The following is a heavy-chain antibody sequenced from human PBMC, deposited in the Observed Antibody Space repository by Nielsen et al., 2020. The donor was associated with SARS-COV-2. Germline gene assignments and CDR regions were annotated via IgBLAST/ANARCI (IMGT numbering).Heavy chain of an antibody. Sequence: GGSLRLSCAASGFTFDDYAMHWVRQAPGKGLEWVSGISWNSGSIGYVDSVKGRFTISRDNAQNSVYLQMDRLRADDTAVYFCARGVYDFDSWGQGTLVTVSS. D-gene: IGHD5/OR15-5a*01. CDR1: GFTFDDYA. CDR3: ARGVYDFDS. J-gene: IGHJ4*02. V-gene: IGHV3-9*01. CDR2: ISWNSGSI.